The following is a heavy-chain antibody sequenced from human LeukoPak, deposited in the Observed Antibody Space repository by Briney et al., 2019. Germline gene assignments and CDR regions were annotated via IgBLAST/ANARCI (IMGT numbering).Heavy chain of an antibody. CDR1: GGSFSDYY. CDR3: ARGTDAYKGGNY. J-gene: IGHJ4*02. Sequence: SQTLSLTCAVYGGSFSDYYWNWIRQPPGKGLEWIGEIHPSGSTAYNPSLRSRVTISVDTSKNQFSLNVNSVTAADTAVYYCARGTDAYKGGNYRGQGTLVTVSS. D-gene: IGHD5-24*01. CDR2: IHPSGST. V-gene: IGHV4-34*01.